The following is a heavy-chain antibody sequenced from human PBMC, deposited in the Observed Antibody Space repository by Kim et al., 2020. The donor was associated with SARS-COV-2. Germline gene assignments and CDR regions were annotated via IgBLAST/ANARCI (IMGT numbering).Heavy chain of an antibody. CDR3: AKSIAVADLRAYYYGMDV. Sequence: KGRFTISRDNAKNSLYLQMNSLRAEDTALYYCAKSIAVADLRAYYYGMDVWGQGTTVTVSS. D-gene: IGHD6-19*01. J-gene: IGHJ6*02. V-gene: IGHV3-9*01.